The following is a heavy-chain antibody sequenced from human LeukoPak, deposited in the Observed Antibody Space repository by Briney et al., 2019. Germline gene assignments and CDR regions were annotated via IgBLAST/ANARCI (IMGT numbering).Heavy chain of an antibody. D-gene: IGHD3-22*01. CDR2: IYYSGST. V-gene: IGHV4-39*01. CDR3: ARRADDSSGYYKSTTLSGMDV. J-gene: IGHJ6*02. Sequence: SETLSLTCTVSGGSISSSSYYWGWIRQPPGKGLEWIGSIYYSGSTYYNPSLKSRVTISVDTSKNQFSLKLSSVTAADTAVYYCARRADDSSGYYKSTTLSGMDVWGQGTTVTVSS. CDR1: GGSISSSSYY.